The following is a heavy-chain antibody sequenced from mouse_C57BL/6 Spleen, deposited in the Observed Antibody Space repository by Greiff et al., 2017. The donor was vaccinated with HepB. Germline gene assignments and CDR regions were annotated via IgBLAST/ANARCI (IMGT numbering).Heavy chain of an antibody. CDR1: GYTFTDYN. D-gene: IGHD4-1*01. CDR2: INPNNGGT. CDR3: APGAAWFAY. J-gene: IGHJ3*01. Sequence: VHVKQSGPELVKPGASVKMSCKASGYTFTDYNMHWVKQSHGKSLEWIGYINPNNGGTSYNQKFKGKATLTVNKSSSTAYMELRSLTSEDSAVYYCAPGAAWFAYWGQGTLVTVSA. V-gene: IGHV1-22*01.